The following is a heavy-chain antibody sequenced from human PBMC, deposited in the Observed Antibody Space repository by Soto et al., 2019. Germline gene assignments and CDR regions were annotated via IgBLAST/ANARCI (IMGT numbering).Heavy chain of an antibody. V-gene: IGHV3-30-3*01. D-gene: IGHD2-15*01. CDR2: IAYDGSNA. J-gene: IGHJ6*02. CDR1: GFNFRNHA. Sequence: QVQLVESGGGVVQPGGSLRLSCAASGFNFRNHAMHWVRQAPGKGLECLAVIAYDGSNAFYRDSVKGRFTVSRDNSKNTLYLHMDSLRSEETGVYYCARGDREDILVVVGARPGEYGIDIWGQGTTVTVSS. CDR3: ARGDREDILVVVGARPGEYGIDI.